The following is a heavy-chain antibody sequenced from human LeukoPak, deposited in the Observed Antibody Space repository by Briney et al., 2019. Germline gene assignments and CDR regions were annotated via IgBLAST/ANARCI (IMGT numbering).Heavy chain of an antibody. J-gene: IGHJ3*02. CDR2: IYSGGST. V-gene: IGHV3-53*01. CDR1: GFTVSSNY. D-gene: IGHD3-22*01. CDR3: AYDSSGYSDFDI. Sequence: GGSLRLSCAASGFTVSSNYMSWVRQAPGKGLEWVSVIYSGGSTYYADSVKGRFTISRDNSKNTLYLQMNSLRPEDTAVYYCAYDSSGYSDFDIWGQGTMVTVSS.